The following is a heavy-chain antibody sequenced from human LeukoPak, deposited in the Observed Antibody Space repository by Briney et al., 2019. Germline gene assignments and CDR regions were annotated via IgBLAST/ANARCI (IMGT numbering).Heavy chain of an antibody. Sequence: GGSLRLSCAASGFTFRNYAMSWVRQAPGKGLEWVSVIDGGGGPTYYADSVKGRFTISRDNSKNTLYLQMNSLRAEDVAVYFCAKNSSYNWQYFFDYWGQGTLVTVSP. D-gene: IGHD1-1*01. J-gene: IGHJ4*02. CDR3: AKNSSYNWQYFFDY. CDR1: GFTFRNYA. V-gene: IGHV3-23*01. CDR2: IDGGGGPT.